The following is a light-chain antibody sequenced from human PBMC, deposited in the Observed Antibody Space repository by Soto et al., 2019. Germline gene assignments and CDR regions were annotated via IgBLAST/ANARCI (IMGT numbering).Light chain of an antibody. CDR1: SSNIGAGYD. V-gene: IGLV1-40*01. CDR2: GNS. Sequence: QSVLTQPPSVSGAPGQRVTISCTGNSSNIGAGYDVHWYQQLPGTAPKVLIYGNSNRPSGVPDRFSGSKSGTSASLAITGLQAEDEAEYYCQSYDSSLSGVIFGGGTKVTVL. J-gene: IGLJ2*01. CDR3: QSYDSSLSGVI.